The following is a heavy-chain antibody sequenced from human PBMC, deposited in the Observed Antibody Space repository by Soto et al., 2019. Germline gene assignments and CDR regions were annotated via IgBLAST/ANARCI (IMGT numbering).Heavy chain of an antibody. V-gene: IGHV1-46*03. CDR2: INPSCVIT. D-gene: IGHD6-13*01. Sequence: ASVKVSCKASGYTFTSYYAHWVRQAPGQGLEWMGIINPSCVITSYAQQFQGRVTMTRDTSTSTVYMELSSLRSDDTAVYYCAGIGFGSSWYRDYWGQGTLVTVSS. CDR3: AGIGFGSSWYRDY. J-gene: IGHJ4*02. CDR1: GYTFTSYY.